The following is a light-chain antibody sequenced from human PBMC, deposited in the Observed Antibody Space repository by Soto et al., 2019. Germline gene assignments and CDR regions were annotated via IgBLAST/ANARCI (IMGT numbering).Light chain of an antibody. Sequence: DIQMTQSPSSLSASVGDRVTITCQASQDIKNYLNWYQQKPGKAPNLLIYDASILKTGVPSRFSGSGSGTHFTFTITSPQPEDIATYYCQHYDHLPPPSFGGGTKVEIK. J-gene: IGKJ4*01. CDR2: DAS. CDR3: QHYDHLPPPS. V-gene: IGKV1-33*01. CDR1: QDIKNY.